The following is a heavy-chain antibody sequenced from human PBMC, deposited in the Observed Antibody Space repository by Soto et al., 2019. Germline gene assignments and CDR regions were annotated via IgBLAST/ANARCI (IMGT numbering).Heavy chain of an antibody. CDR3: ARSRVAPTPLDY. J-gene: IGHJ4*02. Sequence: SETLSLTCAVYGGSFSGYYWSWIRQPPGKGLEWIGEINHSGSTNYNPSLKSRVTISVDTSKNQFSLKLSSVTAADTAVYYCARSRVAPTPLDYWGQGTLVTVSS. D-gene: IGHD3-3*01. CDR1: GGSFSGYY. V-gene: IGHV4-34*01. CDR2: INHSGST.